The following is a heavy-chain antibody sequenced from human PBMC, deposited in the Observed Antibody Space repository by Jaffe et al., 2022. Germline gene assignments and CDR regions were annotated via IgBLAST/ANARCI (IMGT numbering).Heavy chain of an antibody. CDR1: GFTFGDYA. CDR2: IRSKAYGGTT. Sequence: EVQLVESGGGLVQPGRSLRLSCTASGFTFGDYAMSWVRQAPGKGLEWVGFIRSKAYGGTTEYAASVKGRFTISRDDSKSIAYLQMNSLKTEDTAVYYCTREGNRDILTGYRSPSFDYWGQGTLVTVSS. V-gene: IGHV3-49*04. J-gene: IGHJ4*02. CDR3: TREGNRDILTGYRSPSFDY. D-gene: IGHD3-9*01.